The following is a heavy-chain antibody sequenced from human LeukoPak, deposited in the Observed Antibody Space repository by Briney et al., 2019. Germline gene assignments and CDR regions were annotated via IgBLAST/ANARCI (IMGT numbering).Heavy chain of an antibody. Sequence: GGSLRLSCAASGFTLSDYYMSWIRQAPGKGLEWVSYIGSSSSTIYYADSVKGRFTISRDNAKHSLTLQMNSLRVEDTAIYYCAREGPVVRGSTAFDVWGHGTMVTVSS. CDR3: AREGPVVRGSTAFDV. V-gene: IGHV3-11*01. J-gene: IGHJ3*01. D-gene: IGHD5/OR15-5a*01. CDR1: GFTLSDYY. CDR2: IGSSSSTI.